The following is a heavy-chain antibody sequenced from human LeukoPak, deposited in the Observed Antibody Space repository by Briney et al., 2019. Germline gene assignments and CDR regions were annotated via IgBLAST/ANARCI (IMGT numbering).Heavy chain of an antibody. V-gene: IGHV3-21*01. D-gene: IGHD3-9*01. J-gene: IGHJ6*02. CDR1: GFTFSSYS. Sequence: GSLRLSCAASGFTFSSYSMNWVRQAPGKGLEWVSSISSSSSYIYYADSVKGRFTISRDNAKNSLYLQMNSLRAEDTAVYYCARAGLEASYYYYGMDVWGQGTTVTVSS. CDR3: ARAGLEASYYYYGMDV. CDR2: ISSSSSYI.